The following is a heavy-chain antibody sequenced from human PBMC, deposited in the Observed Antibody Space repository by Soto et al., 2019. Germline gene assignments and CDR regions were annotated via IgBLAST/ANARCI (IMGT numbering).Heavy chain of an antibody. CDR2: IWYDGSNK. J-gene: IGHJ6*02. D-gene: IGHD2-2*01. CDR1: GFTFSSYG. Sequence: QVQLVESGGGVVQPGRSLRLSCAASGFTFSSYGMHWVRQAPGKGLEWVALIWYDGSNKYYADSVKGRFTISRDNSKNTLYLQMNSLRAEDTAVYYCARGVDRQYQLLRQYYYYGMDVWGQGTTVTVSS. CDR3: ARGVDRQYQLLRQYYYYGMDV. V-gene: IGHV3-33*01.